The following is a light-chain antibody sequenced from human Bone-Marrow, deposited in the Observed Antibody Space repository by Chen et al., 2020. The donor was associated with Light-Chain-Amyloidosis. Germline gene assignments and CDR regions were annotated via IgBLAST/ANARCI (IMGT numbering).Light chain of an antibody. CDR3: QSYPGSSQGV. CDR2: EDD. V-gene: IGLV6-57*01. CDR1: SGSIATNY. Sequence: NFMLTQPHSVSESPGKTVIISCTRSSGSIATNYVQWSQQRPGSSPTTVIYEDDQRPSGVPDRFSVSLDRSSHSASLTLSGLTTADEADYYCQSYPGSSQGVFGVGTKLPVL. J-gene: IGLJ3*02.